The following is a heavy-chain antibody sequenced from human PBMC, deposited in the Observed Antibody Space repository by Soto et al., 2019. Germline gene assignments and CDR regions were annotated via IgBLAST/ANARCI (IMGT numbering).Heavy chain of an antibody. V-gene: IGHV3-30*18. Sequence: GGSLRVSCVGSGFTFSSYGMHWVRQAPGKGLECVAVISDTGSSHYYAASVEGRFTISRENSKNTLSLHMDRLRVEDTAVYYCAKDRGGDCPDNSCYFGADYWGQGTPVTVSS. CDR1: GFTFSSYG. CDR3: AKDRGGDCPDNSCYFGADY. J-gene: IGHJ4*01. CDR2: ISDTGSSH. D-gene: IGHD2-2*01.